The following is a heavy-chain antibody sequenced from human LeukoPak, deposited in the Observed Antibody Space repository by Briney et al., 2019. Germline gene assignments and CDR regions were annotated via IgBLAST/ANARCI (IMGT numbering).Heavy chain of an antibody. D-gene: IGHD3-9*01. V-gene: IGHV3-23*01. CDR2: ISGSGGST. CDR3: AKDWALTGYYSPVDY. CDR1: AFTFSSYA. J-gene: IGHJ4*02. Sequence: GRSLRLSCPAFAFTFSSYAISWVRQLPGKVLEWVSAISGSGGSTYYADSVKGRFTISRDNSKNTLYLQMNSLRAEDTAVYYCAKDWALTGYYSPVDYWGQGTLVTVSS.